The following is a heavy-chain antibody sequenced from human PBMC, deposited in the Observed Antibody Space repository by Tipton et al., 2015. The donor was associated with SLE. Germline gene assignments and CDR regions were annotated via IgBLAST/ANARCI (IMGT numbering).Heavy chain of an antibody. V-gene: IGHV4-30-4*01. CDR3: ARVQEDIVFHQGWYFDL. CDR1: GGSISSGDYY. J-gene: IGHJ2*01. CDR2: IYYSGST. D-gene: IGHD2-15*01. Sequence: TLSLTCTVSGGSISSGDYYWRWIRQPPGKGLEWIGYIYYSGSTYYNPSLKSRVTISVDTSKNQFSLKLSPGTAADTTVYYCARVQEDIVFHQGWYFDLWGRGTLGTVSS.